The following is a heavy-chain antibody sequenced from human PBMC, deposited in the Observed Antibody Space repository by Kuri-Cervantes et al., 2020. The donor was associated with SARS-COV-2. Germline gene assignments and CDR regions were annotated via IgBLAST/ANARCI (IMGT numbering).Heavy chain of an antibody. CDR3: AASLFPRQAFDV. J-gene: IGHJ3*01. Sequence: GSLRLSCTVSAYSISSGYYWGWIRQPPGKGLEYIGSISHSGSTSYNPSLKSRLTMSRDMSRNECSITLSFVTAADTAVYFCAASLFPRQAFDVWAQGTMVTVSS. CDR2: ISHSGST. D-gene: IGHD2-21*01. CDR1: AYSISSGYY. V-gene: IGHV4-38-2*02.